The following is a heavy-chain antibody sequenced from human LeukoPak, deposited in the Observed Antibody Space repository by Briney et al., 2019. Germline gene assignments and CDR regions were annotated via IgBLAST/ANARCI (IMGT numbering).Heavy chain of an antibody. V-gene: IGHV3-23*01. CDR1: GGSLSGYY. CDR3: AKRNSGAAADF. Sequence: ETLSLTCAVYGGSLSGYYWSWVRQAPGKGLDWVSVISSSGGSTYYADSVKGRFTISRDNSKNTLYLQMNSLKVEDTAVYYCAKRNSGAAADFWGQGTLVTVSS. CDR2: ISSSGGST. D-gene: IGHD6-13*01. J-gene: IGHJ4*02.